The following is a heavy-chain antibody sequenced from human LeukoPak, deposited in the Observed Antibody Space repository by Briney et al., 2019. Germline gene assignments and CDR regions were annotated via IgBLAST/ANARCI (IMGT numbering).Heavy chain of an antibody. V-gene: IGHV4-4*07. D-gene: IGHD3-10*01. J-gene: IGHJ5*02. CDR2: IYTSGST. CDR1: GGSINNYY. Sequence: PSETLTLTCIVSGGSINNYYWNWIRQPAGQGLEWIGRIYTSGSTNYNPSLKSRVTMSVGTSKNQFSLKLSFVTAADTAVYYCARDSGTTGEVKFDPWGQGTLVTVSS. CDR3: ARDSGTTGEVKFDP.